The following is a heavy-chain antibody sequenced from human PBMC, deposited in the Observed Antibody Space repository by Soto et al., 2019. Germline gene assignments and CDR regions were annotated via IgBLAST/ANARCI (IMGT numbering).Heavy chain of an antibody. CDR1: GFTFTSSA. D-gene: IGHD2-8*01. J-gene: IGHJ4*02. CDR3: AAEQVSDGIPLGY. CDR2: IVVGSGNT. Sequence: SVKVSCKASGFTFTSSAVQWVRQARGQRLEWIGWIVVGSGNTNYAQKFQERVTITRDMSTSTAYMELSSPRSEDTAVYYCAAEQVSDGIPLGYWGQGTLVTVSS. V-gene: IGHV1-58*01.